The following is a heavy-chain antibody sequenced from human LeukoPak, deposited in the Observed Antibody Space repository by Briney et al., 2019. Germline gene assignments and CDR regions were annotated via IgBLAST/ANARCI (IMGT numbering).Heavy chain of an antibody. CDR2: ISSSGSTI. J-gene: IGHJ3*02. V-gene: IGHV3-48*03. CDR3: ARDHGAFDI. CDR1: GFTFSSYE. Sequence: GGSLRLSCAASGFTFSSYEMNWVRQAPGKGLEWVLYISSSGSTIYYADSVKGRFTISRHNAKTSLYLQMNSLRAEDTAVYYCARDHGAFDIWGQGTMVTVSS.